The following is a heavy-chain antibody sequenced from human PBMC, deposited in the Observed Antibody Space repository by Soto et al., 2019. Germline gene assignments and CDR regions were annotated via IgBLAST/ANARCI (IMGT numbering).Heavy chain of an antibody. CDR2: ISNDENIK. CDR3: ARGLRSVLDY. D-gene: IGHD6-6*01. J-gene: IGHJ4*02. V-gene: IGHV3-33*01. Sequence: GGSLRLSCVASGFTFRNFGMHWVRQAPGKGLEWVAVISNDENIKQYAGSVRGRFAIARDNSKNTLYLQVTGLRAEDTAIYFCARGLRSVLDYWGQGALVTVSS. CDR1: GFTFRNFG.